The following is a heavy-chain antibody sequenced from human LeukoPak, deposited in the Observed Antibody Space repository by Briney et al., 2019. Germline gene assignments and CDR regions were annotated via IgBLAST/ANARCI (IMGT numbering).Heavy chain of an antibody. V-gene: IGHV4-39*01. Sequence: SETLSLTCTVSGGSISSSSYYWGWIRQPPGKGLEWIGGIYYSGSTYYNPSLKSRVTISVDTSKNQFSLKLSSVTAADTAVYYCARQIDYYDSSGYRRRRWFDPWGQGTLVTVSS. CDR2: IYYSGST. J-gene: IGHJ5*02. CDR1: GGSISSSSYY. D-gene: IGHD3-22*01. CDR3: ARQIDYYDSSGYRRRRWFDP.